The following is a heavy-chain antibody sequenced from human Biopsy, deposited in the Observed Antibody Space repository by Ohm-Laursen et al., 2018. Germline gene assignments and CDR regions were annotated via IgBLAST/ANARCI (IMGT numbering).Heavy chain of an antibody. CDR2: IYYSGST. CDR1: GGSISSSNYY. V-gene: IGHV4-39*01. CDR3: ARHSSMTTVIFVN. J-gene: IGHJ4*02. D-gene: IGHD4-17*01. Sequence: SETLSLTCTVSGGSISSSNYYWGWIRQPPGEGLQWIGSIYYSGSTYYNPSLKSRVTISVDTSKNQFSLKLSSVAAPDTAVYYCARHSSMTTVIFVNWGQGTLVTVSS.